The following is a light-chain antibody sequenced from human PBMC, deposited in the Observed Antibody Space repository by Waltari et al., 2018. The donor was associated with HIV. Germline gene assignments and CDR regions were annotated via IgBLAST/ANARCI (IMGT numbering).Light chain of an antibody. CDR2: KDT. J-gene: IGLJ3*02. V-gene: IGLV3-25*03. CDR1: ALPKQY. Sequence: SYELTQPPSVSVSPGQTAKITCSGDALPKQYAHWYQQKPGQAPLLVIYKDTQRPSGVPERFSGSHSGTTVTLTISGVQAEDEADYYCESADNSGTYWVFGGGTKLSVL. CDR3: ESADNSGTYWV.